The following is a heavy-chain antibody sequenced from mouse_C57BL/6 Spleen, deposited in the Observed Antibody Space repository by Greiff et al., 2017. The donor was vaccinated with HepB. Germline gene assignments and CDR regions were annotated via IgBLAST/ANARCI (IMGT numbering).Heavy chain of an antibody. D-gene: IGHD1-1*01. Sequence: VQLQQSVAELVRPGASVKLSCTASGFNIKNTYMHWVKQRPEQGLEWIGRIDPANGNTKYAPKFQGKATITVDTSSNTAYLQLSSLTSEDTAIYYCARITHYYGSSSYYFDYWGQGTTLTVSS. CDR1: GFNIKNTY. CDR3: ARITHYYGSSSYYFDY. CDR2: IDPANGNT. V-gene: IGHV14-3*01. J-gene: IGHJ2*01.